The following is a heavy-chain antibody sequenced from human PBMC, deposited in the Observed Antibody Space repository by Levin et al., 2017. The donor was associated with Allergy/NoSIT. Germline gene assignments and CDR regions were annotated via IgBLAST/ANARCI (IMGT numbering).Heavy chain of an antibody. CDR1: GFTFSSYG. D-gene: IGHD3-22*01. Sequence: LSLTCAASGFTFSSYGMHWVRQAPGKGLEWVAVIWYDGSNKYYADSVKGRFTISRDNSKNTLYLQMNSLRAEDTAVYYCARTLITMIVGHAFDIWGQGTMVTVSS. V-gene: IGHV3-33*01. CDR2: IWYDGSNK. CDR3: ARTLITMIVGHAFDI. J-gene: IGHJ3*02.